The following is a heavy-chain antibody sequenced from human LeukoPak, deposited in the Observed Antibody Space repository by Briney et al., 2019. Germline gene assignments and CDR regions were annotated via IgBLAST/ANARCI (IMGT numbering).Heavy chain of an antibody. V-gene: IGHV4-4*07. CDR1: GGSISPYY. J-gene: IGHJ4*02. Sequence: PSETLSLTCTVSGGSISPYYWSWIRQPAGKGLERIGRIYTSVATNYNPSLSSRVTMSLDTSKNQLSLELRSVTAADTAVYYCARNREYSSGWYYFDDWGQGTLVTVSS. CDR3: ARNREYSSGWYYFDD. D-gene: IGHD6-19*01. CDR2: IYTSVAT.